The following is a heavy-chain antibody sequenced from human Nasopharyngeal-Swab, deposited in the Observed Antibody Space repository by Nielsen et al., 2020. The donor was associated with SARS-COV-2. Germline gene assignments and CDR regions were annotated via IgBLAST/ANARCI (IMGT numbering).Heavy chain of an antibody. CDR2: VSYDRADK. Sequence: GGSLGLFRAASGFTFRVHGMHWGRPAPGKGLEWVAFVSYDRADKYYADSVKGRFTISRDNSRNTVYLQINSLRAEDTAVYFCARGNGSPTYFEYWGQGTLVTVSS. CDR3: ARGNGSPTYFEY. D-gene: IGHD1-26*01. CDR1: GFTFRVHG. J-gene: IGHJ4*02. V-gene: IGHV3-30*03.